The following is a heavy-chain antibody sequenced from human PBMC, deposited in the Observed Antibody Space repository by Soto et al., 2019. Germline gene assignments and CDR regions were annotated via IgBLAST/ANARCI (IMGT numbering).Heavy chain of an antibody. J-gene: IGHJ4*02. Sequence: QVQLVQSGPEVKRPGASERISCRTAGYSFKNYAIHWVRQAPGKKLEWMGWSNEGSGNTRYSHKFHGRMSIARDTSASTSYLDPRSLTSEDPAVYFCARDDRTISGAVTLDYWGPGTLVTVSS. V-gene: IGHV1-3*01. D-gene: IGHD3-3*02. CDR2: SNEGSGNT. CDR3: ARDDRTISGAVTLDY. CDR1: GYSFKNYA.